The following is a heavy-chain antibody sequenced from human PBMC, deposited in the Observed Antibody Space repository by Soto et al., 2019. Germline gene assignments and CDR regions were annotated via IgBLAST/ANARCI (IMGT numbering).Heavy chain of an antibody. D-gene: IGHD2-8*01. CDR1: GYTFTTYD. J-gene: IGHJ6*02. Sequence: QVQLVQSGAEVKKPGASVKVSCKASGYTFTTYDISWVRQAPGQGLEWMGRISTYSGNTNYPQSLQDRLTMTTDTSTSTAYMELRNLKSDDTAVYYCARDPYHVLMVNAPNLYGMDVWGQGITVTVSS. CDR2: ISTYSGNT. CDR3: ARDPYHVLMVNAPNLYGMDV. V-gene: IGHV1-18*01.